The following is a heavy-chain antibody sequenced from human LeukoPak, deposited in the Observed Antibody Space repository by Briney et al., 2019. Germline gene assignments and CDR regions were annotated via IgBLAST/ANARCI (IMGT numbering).Heavy chain of an antibody. CDR2: ITGSGGST. J-gene: IGHJ6*03. CDR3: ARESYSSSWYDSYYYMDV. V-gene: IGHV3-23*01. D-gene: IGHD6-13*01. Sequence: PGGSLRLSCAASGFTFSSYAMSWVRQAPGKGLEWVSAITGSGGSTYYADSVKGRFTISRDNAKNSLYLQMNSLRAEDTAVYYCARESYSSSWYDSYYYMDVWGKGTTVTISS. CDR1: GFTFSSYA.